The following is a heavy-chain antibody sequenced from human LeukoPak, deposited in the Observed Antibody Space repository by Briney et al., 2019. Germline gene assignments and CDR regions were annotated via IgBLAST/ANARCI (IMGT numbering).Heavy chain of an antibody. CDR2: INHSGST. D-gene: IGHD3-10*01. CDR3: ARGSWFGRGMDV. J-gene: IGHJ6*04. V-gene: IGHV4-34*01. CDR1: GVSFSGYY. Sequence: SVTLSLTCAVCGVSFSGYYWSRLPQPPGKGLEWIGEINHSGSTNYNPSLKSRVTISVDTSKNQFSLKLSSVTAADTDVYYCARGSWFGRGMDVWGKGTTVTVSS.